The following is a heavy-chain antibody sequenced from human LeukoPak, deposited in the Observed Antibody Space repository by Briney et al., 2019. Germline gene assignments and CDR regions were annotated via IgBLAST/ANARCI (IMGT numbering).Heavy chain of an antibody. V-gene: IGHV3-53*01. J-gene: IGHJ4*02. Sequence: GGSLRLSCAASGFTVSSNYMSWVRQAPGKGLEWVSVIYSGGSTYYADSVKGRFTISRDNSKNALYLKMTSRRAEETAVYYGAREGRPDSGTYWGYYFDYWGQGTLVTVSS. CDR3: AREGRPDSGTYWGYYFDY. CDR2: IYSGGST. CDR1: GFTVSSNY. D-gene: IGHD1-26*01.